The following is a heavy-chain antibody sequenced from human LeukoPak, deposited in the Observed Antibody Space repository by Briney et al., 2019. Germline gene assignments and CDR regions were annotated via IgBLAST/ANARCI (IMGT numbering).Heavy chain of an antibody. Sequence: GGSLRLSCAASGFTFSSYAMSWVRQAPGKGLEWVSAISGSGGSTYYADSVKGRFTISRDNPKNTLYLQMNSLRAEDTAVYYCAKGYYSSTSCYRVDYWGQGTLVTVSS. V-gene: IGHV3-23*01. D-gene: IGHD2-2*02. CDR2: ISGSGGST. J-gene: IGHJ4*02. CDR3: AKGYYSSTSCYRVDY. CDR1: GFTFSSYA.